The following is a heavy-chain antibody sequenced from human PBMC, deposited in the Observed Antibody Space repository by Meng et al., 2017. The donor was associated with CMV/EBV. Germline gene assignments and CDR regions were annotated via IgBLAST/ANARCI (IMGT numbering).Heavy chain of an antibody. CDR2: IIPILGIA. Sequence: SVKVSCKASGGTFSSYTISWVRQAPGQRLEWMGRIIPILGIANYAQKFQGRVTITADKSTSTAYMELSSLRSEDTAVYYCASLYCGGDCPIEFEGQFDYWGQGTLVTVSS. J-gene: IGHJ4*02. D-gene: IGHD2-21*01. V-gene: IGHV1-69*02. CDR3: ASLYCGGDCPIEFEGQFDY. CDR1: GGTFSSYT.